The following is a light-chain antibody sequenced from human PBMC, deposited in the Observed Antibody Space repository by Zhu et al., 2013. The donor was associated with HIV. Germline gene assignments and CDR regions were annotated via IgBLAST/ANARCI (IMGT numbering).Light chain of an antibody. CDR1: QSVSSNY. V-gene: IGKV3D-20*02. CDR3: QQRSNWPPYT. CDR2: DAS. Sequence: EIVLTQSPGTLSLSPGERATLSCRASQSVSSNYLAWYQQKPGQAPRLLIYDASRRVTGIPDRFRGSGSGTDFTLTISTLEPEDSAVYYCQQRSNWPPYTFGPGDRGWRSN. J-gene: IGKJ2*01.